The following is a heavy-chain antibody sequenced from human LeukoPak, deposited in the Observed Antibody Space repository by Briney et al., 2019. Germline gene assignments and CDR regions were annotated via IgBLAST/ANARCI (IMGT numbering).Heavy chain of an antibody. D-gene: IGHD3-10*01. V-gene: IGHV4-30-4*08. J-gene: IGHJ4*02. Sequence: SETLSLTCTVSGGSISSGDYYWSWIRQPPCKGLEWIGSIYYSGSTYYNPSLKSRVTISVDTSKNQFSLKLSSVTAADTAVYYCARSITMVRGVIRDYWGQGTLVTVSS. CDR3: ARSITMVRGVIRDY. CDR2: IYYSGST. CDR1: GGSISSGDYY.